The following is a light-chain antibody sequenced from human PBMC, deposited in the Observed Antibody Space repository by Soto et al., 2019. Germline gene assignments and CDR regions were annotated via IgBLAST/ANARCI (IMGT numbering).Light chain of an antibody. CDR1: QSVNNDY. CDR3: QQYGSSPWT. Sequence: EIVLTQSPGTLSLSPGERAALSCRASQSVNNDYLAWYHQKPGRAPRLVIYGASKRATGIPDRFSGSGSGPDFTLTISRLEAEDVAVYYCQQYGSSPWTFGQGTNVEIK. CDR2: GAS. V-gene: IGKV3-20*01. J-gene: IGKJ1*01.